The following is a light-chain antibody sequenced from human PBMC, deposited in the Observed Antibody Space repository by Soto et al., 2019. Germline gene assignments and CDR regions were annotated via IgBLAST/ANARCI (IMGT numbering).Light chain of an antibody. J-gene: IGLJ1*01. CDR3: SSYAGSTPYV. CDR2: GVS. V-gene: IGLV2-8*01. Sequence: QSALTQPPSASGSPGQSVTISCTGTSSDVVGYNYVSWYQQHPGKAPKLMIYGVSKRPSGVPDRFSGSKSGNTASLTVSWLRAEEEADYYCSSYAGSTPYVFGTGTKLTVL. CDR1: SSDVVGYNY.